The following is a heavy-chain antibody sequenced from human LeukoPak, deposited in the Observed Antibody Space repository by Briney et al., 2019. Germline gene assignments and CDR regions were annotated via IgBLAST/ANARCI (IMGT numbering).Heavy chain of an antibody. CDR1: GVSIGAFS. CDR2: VDDTGTA. D-gene: IGHD1-14*01. V-gene: IGHV4-59*03. Sequence: PSETLSLTCTVSGVSIGAFSWNWIRQSPGKGLEWIGGVDDTGTAKSNPSLKTRVSMSVDRAANQLSLRLTSVTAADTAMFYCARQPRRGVFDIWGQGTVVIVS. CDR3: ARQPRRGVFDI. J-gene: IGHJ3*02.